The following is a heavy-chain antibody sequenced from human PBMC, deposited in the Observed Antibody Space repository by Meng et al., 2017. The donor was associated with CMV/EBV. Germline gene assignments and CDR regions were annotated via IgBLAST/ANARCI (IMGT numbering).Heavy chain of an antibody. CDR1: GGSISSISYY. D-gene: IGHD3-3*01. CDR2: IYYSGST. V-gene: IGHV4-39*01. CDR3: ARHVYDFWSGHPDAFDI. Sequence: GPLRPSCTVPGGSISSISYYWGWSRQPPGEGLEWIGSIYYSGSTYYNPSLKSRVTISVDTSKNQFYLKLSSVTAADTAVYYCARHVYDFWSGHPDAFDIWGQGTMVTVSS. J-gene: IGHJ3*02.